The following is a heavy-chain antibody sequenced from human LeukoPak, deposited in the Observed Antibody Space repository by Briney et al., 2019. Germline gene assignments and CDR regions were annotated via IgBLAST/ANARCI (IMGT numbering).Heavy chain of an antibody. CDR1: GGTFSSYA. CDR2: IIPVFGTT. D-gene: IGHD3-9*01. V-gene: IGHV1-69*06. CDR3: ASLSGILTGYYPLSDFDY. J-gene: IGHJ4*02. Sequence: SVKVSCKASGGTFSSYAVSWVRLTPGQGLEWLGGIIPVFGTTTYAQKFQAKVTMTADKSTSTAYMELSSLRSEDTAVYYCASLSGILTGYYPLSDFDYWGQGTLVTVSS.